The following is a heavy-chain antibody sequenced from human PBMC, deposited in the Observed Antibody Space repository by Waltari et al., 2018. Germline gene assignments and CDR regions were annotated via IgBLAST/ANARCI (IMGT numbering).Heavy chain of an antibody. Sequence: EVQLVESGGVVVQPGGSLRLSCAASGFTFDDYAMHWVRQAPGKGLEWVSLISWDGGSTYYADSGKGRFTISRDNSKNSLYLQMNSLRAEDTALYYCAKDRSGGSSGPAGFDYWGQGTLVTVSS. CDR1: GFTFDDYA. V-gene: IGHV3-43D*03. D-gene: IGHD6-19*01. CDR2: ISWDGGST. CDR3: AKDRSGGSSGPAGFDY. J-gene: IGHJ4*02.